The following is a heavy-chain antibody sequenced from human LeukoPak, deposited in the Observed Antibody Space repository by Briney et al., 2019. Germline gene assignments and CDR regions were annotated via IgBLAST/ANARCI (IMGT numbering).Heavy chain of an antibody. CDR2: IDGDNGRT. CDR3: ARGGPNPSGWHLDN. Sequence: RASVKVSCKASGYTFTHYALQWVRQAPGQRLQWMGCIDGDNGRTQYSPNFQGRITITRDTSANTAYIEVSSLRSEDTAVYYCARGGPNPSGWHLDNWGQGTLVTVSS. J-gene: IGHJ4*02. D-gene: IGHD6-19*01. CDR1: GYTFTHYA. V-gene: IGHV1-3*01.